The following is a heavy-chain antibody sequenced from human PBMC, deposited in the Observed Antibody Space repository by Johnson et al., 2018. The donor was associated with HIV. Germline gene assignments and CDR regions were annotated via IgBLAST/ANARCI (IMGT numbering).Heavy chain of an antibody. J-gene: IGHJ3*02. CDR1: GFTFTHYY. CDR2: ISSSGSHI. CDR3: ARDGTTGPSGDAFDI. V-gene: IGHV3-11*04. Sequence: QVQLVESGGGVVQPGGSLRLSSAASGFTFTHYYMSSIRQAPGQGLEWVSYISSSGSHILYADSVKGRFTTSRDNSKNTLHLQMNSLRAEDTSLYYCARDGTTGPSGDAFDIWGQGTMVTVSS. D-gene: IGHD4-17*01.